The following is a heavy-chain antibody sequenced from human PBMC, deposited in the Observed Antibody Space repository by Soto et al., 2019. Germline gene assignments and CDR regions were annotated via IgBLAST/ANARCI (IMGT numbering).Heavy chain of an antibody. D-gene: IGHD6-6*01. CDR1: GFSPSTSGVG. CDR3: ARGLATLPVFAFDI. J-gene: IGHJ3*02. Sequence: SGPTLVNPTQTLTLTCSFSGFSPSTSGVGVGWIRQSPGKALEWLALIYWSGDEHYRPSLKSGLSITKDTSKNHVVLIMTDMDPVDTATYYCARGLATLPVFAFDIWGQGTMVTVSS. V-gene: IGHV2-5*01. CDR2: IYWSGDE.